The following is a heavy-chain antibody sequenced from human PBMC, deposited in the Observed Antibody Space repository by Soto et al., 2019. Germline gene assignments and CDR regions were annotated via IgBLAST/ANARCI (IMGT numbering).Heavy chain of an antibody. V-gene: IGHV3-13*01. CDR1: GVTFSNYD. D-gene: IGHD2-21*01. CDR2: ISTAGNT. J-gene: IGHJ4*02. CDR3: ARGRDSGLYYFDY. Sequence: GGSMRLCCAASGVTFSNYDMHWVRQATGKGLEWVSTISTAGNTYSPGSVKGRFTISRENAKNSLYLQMNSLRVDDTAVYYCARGRDSGLYYFDYWGRGTLVTVSS.